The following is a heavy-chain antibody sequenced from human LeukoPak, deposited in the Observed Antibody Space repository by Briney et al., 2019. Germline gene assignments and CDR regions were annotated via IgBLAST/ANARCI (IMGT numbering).Heavy chain of an antibody. D-gene: IGHD6-19*01. CDR1: GYTFTSYY. J-gene: IGHJ6*02. CDR3: ARGKSSVWPVGLCMDV. Sequence: ASVMVSCKASGYTFTSYYIHWVRQAPGQGLEWMGLINPSAGTTTYAQKFQGRVTVTRDTSTSTVYMDLSSLKSEDTALYYCARGKSSVWPVGLCMDVWGQGTTVTVSS. V-gene: IGHV1-46*01. CDR2: INPSAGTT.